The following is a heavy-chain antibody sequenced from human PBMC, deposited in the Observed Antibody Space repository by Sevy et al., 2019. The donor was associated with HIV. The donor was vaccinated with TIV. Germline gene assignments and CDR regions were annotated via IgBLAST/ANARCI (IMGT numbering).Heavy chain of an antibody. CDR1: GGSISSYY. CDR3: ARGPGDLNPFDY. D-gene: IGHD7-27*01. V-gene: IGHV4-59*01. Sequence: SETLSLTCTVSGGSISSYYWSWIRQPPGKGLEWIGYIYYSGSTNYNPSLKSRVTISVDTPKNQFSLKLSSVTAADTAVYYCARGPGDLNPFDYWGQGTLVTVSS. J-gene: IGHJ4*02. CDR2: IYYSGST.